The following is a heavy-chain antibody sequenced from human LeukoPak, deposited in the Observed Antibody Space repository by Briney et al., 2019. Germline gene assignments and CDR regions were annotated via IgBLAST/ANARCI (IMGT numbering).Heavy chain of an antibody. V-gene: IGHV3-23*01. D-gene: IGHD5-18*01. Sequence: PGGSLRLSCAASGFTFNSYAMSWVRQAPGKGLEWVSSISGSGGSTYYADSVKGRFTISRDNSKNTLYLQMNSLRAEDTAVYYCAKAASFLKYSYGYSTFDYWGQGTLVTVSS. CDR2: ISGSGGST. CDR3: AKAASFLKYSYGYSTFDY. CDR1: GFTFNSYA. J-gene: IGHJ4*02.